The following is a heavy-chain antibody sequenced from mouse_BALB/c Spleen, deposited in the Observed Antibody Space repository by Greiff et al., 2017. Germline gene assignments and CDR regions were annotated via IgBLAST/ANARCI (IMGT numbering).Heavy chain of an antibody. V-gene: IGHV1-77*01. CDR1: GYTFTDYV. Sequence: VKLMESGPELVKPGASVKMSCKASGYTFTDYVISWVKQRTGQGLEWIGEIYPGSGSTYYNEKFKGKATLTADKSSNTAYMQLSSLTSEDSAVYFCARRAYGNYDGLAYWGQGTLVTVSA. D-gene: IGHD2-1*01. CDR3: ARRAYGNYDGLAY. J-gene: IGHJ3*01. CDR2: IYPGSGST.